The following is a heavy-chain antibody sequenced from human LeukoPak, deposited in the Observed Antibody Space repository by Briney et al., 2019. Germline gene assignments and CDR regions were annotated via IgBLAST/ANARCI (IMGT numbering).Heavy chain of an antibody. J-gene: IGHJ4*02. CDR2: ISSSGSTI. Sequence: GGSLRLSCAASGFTFSSYEMNWVRQAPGKGLEWVSYISSSGSTIYYADSVKGRFTISRDNAKNSLYLQMNSLRAEDTALYYCAKDLYSSGWYPFDYWGQGTLVTVSS. CDR3: AKDLYSSGWYPFDY. D-gene: IGHD6-19*01. V-gene: IGHV3-48*03. CDR1: GFTFSSYE.